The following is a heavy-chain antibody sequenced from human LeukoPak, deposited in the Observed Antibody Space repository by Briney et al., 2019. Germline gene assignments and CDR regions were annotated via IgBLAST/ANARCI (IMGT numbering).Heavy chain of an antibody. CDR3: ARHYSVGRIAAGFDP. Sequence: PSETLLLTFCVPVDSISTYYWASSPQTPAKGLEMNGHLYYSGSTNYNPSLKSRVTISLDTSKNQFSLKLRSVTAADTAVYYCARHYSVGRIAAGFDPWGQGTLVTVSS. CDR1: VDSISTYY. J-gene: IGHJ5*02. CDR2: LYYSGST. V-gene: IGHV4-59*08. D-gene: IGHD6-13*01.